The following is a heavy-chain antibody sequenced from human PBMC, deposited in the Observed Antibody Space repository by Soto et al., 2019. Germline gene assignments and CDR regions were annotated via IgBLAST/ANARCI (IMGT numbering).Heavy chain of an antibody. CDR3: AKRPITIHLSYFDL. V-gene: IGHV3-73*01. J-gene: IGHJ2*01. Sequence: GGSLRLSCAASGFTFSGSAMHWVRQASGKGLEWVGRIRSKANSYATAYADSVKGRFTISRDNSKNTLYLQMDSLAPEDTAIYYCAKRPITIHLSYFDLWGRGTLVTVSS. CDR2: IRSKANSYAT. CDR1: GFTFSGSA. D-gene: IGHD3-9*01.